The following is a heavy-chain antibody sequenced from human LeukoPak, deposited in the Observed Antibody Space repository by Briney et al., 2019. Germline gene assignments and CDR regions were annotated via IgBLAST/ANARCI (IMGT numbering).Heavy chain of an antibody. J-gene: IGHJ4*02. V-gene: IGHV3-23*01. CDR2: ISGSGGST. D-gene: IGHD3-16*02. CDR3: AKGAMTITFGGVIEPGEYYFDH. Sequence: GGSLRLSCAASGFTFSSYAMSWVRQAPGKGLEWVSAISGSGGSTYYADSVKGRFTISRDNSKNTLYLQMNSLRAEDTAVYYCAKGAMTITFGGVIEPGEYYFDHWGQGTLVTVSS. CDR1: GFTFSSYA.